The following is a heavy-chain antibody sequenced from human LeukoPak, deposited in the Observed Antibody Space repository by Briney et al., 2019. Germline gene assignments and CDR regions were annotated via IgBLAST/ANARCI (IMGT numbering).Heavy chain of an antibody. V-gene: IGHV4-59*08. Sequence: SETLSLTCTVSGGSISSYYWSWIRQVPGKGLEWIAYIYYIGSTDYNPSLKSRVTISVDTSKNQFSLNVSSVTAADTAVYYCATYMTTDQYLDFWGQGTLVTVSS. CDR2: IYYIGST. CDR3: ATYMTTDQYLDF. CDR1: GGSISSYY. D-gene: IGHD4-11*01. J-gene: IGHJ4*02.